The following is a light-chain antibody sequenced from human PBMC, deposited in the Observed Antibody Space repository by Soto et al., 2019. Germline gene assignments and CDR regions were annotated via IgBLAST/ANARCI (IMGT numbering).Light chain of an antibody. CDR2: EVY. CDR1: SSDVGGYNY. CDR3: SSYVGTNSYV. V-gene: IGLV2-8*01. J-gene: IGLJ1*01. Sequence: QSVLTQPPSASGSPGQSVTISCTGTSSDVGGYNYVSWYQHHPGKAPKLIIYEVYKRPSGVPDRFSGSKSGNTAALTVSGLQAEDEADYYCSSYVGTNSYVCGTGTKFTVL.